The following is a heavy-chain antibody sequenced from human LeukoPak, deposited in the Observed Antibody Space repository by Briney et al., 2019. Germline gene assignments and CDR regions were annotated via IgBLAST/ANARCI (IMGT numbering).Heavy chain of an antibody. J-gene: IGHJ4*02. CDR1: GGSIINHY. V-gene: IGHV4-59*11. Sequence: SETLSLTCTVSGGSIINHYWSWIRQPPGKGLEWIGYNYYSGGTNFNPSLKSRVTISVDTSKNQFSLNLNSVTAADTAVYYCARRSTGAPYYFDSWGQGTLVTVSP. CDR2: NYYSGGT. CDR3: ARRSTGAPYYFDS. D-gene: IGHD1-1*01.